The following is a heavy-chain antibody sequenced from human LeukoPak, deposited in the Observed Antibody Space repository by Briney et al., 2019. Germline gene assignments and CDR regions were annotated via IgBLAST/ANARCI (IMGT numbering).Heavy chain of an antibody. CDR2: IGPNSGDT. D-gene: IGHD2-21*02. J-gene: IGHJ5*02. CDR1: GYTFTDYY. V-gene: IGHV1-2*02. Sequence: ASVKVSCKASGYTFTDYYTHWVRQAPGQGLEWMGWIGPNSGDTSYAQKFQGRVTLTRDTSISTTYMEVSRLRSDDTAVYYCARVGAADCGGDCYGWFDPWGQGTLVTVSS. CDR3: ARVGAADCGGDCYGWFDP.